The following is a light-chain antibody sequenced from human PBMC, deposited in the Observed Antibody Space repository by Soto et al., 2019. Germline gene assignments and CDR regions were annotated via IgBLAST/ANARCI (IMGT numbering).Light chain of an antibody. CDR1: QSVSSY. J-gene: IGKJ3*01. CDR2: DAS. V-gene: IGKV3-11*01. Sequence: EIVLTQSPATLSLSPGERATLSCRASQSVSSYLAWYQQKPGQAPRLLIYDASNRATGIPARFSGSGSGTDFTLTISSLEPEDFAVYYCQFRETFGPGTKVDI. CDR3: QFRET.